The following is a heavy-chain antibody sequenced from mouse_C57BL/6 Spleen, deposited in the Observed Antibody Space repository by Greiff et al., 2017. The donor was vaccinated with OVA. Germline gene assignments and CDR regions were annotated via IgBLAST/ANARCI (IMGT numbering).Heavy chain of an antibody. Sequence: DVMLVESGGGLVQPGGSLKLSCAASGFTFSDYYMYWVRQTPEKRLEWVAYISNGGGTTYYPDTVKGRFTISRDNAKNTRYLQMSRLKSEDTAMYYCAREGYDGYFWGQGTLVTVSA. CDR3: AREGYDGYF. V-gene: IGHV5-12*01. D-gene: IGHD2-3*01. J-gene: IGHJ3*01. CDR1: GFTFSDYY. CDR2: ISNGGGTT.